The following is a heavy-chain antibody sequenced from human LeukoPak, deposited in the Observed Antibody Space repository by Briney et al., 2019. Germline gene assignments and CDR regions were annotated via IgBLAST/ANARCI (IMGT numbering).Heavy chain of an antibody. J-gene: IGHJ4*02. CDR1: GGSITSGGYF. D-gene: IGHD6-6*01. CDR2: ISYSGST. Sequence: PSETLSLTCTVSGGSITSGGYFWTWIRQHPGEGLEWIGYISYSGSTYYNPSLKSRVTISLDTSKNQFSLKLSSVTAADSAVYYCARLTRLSTSPDRYYLDYWGQGTLVTVSS. V-gene: IGHV4-31*03. CDR3: ARLTRLSTSPDRYYLDY.